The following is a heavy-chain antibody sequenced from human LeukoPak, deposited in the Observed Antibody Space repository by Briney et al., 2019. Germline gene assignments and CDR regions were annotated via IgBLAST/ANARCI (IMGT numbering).Heavy chain of an antibody. CDR2: INPNSGGT. J-gene: IGHJ5*02. CDR1: GYTFTGYY. CDR3: ARGFPGYSGFDNWFDP. V-gene: IGHV1-2*02. Sequence: ASVKVSCKASGYTFTGYYMHWVRQAPGQGLEWMGWINPNSGGTNYAQKFQGRVTMTRGTSISTAYMELSRLRSDDTAVYYCARGFPGYSGFDNWFDPWGQGTLVTASS. D-gene: IGHD5-12*01.